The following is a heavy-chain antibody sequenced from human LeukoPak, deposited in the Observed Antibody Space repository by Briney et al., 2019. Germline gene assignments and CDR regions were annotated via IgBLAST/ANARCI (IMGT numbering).Heavy chain of an antibody. Sequence: SETLSLTCTVSGGSISSYYWSWIRQPPGKGLEWIAYIYYSGSTNYNPSLKSRVTISVDTSKNQFSLKLSSVTAADTAVYYCARVRTPYGYYGMDVWGQGTTVTVSS. J-gene: IGHJ6*02. CDR2: IYYSGST. CDR3: ARVRTPYGYYGMDV. V-gene: IGHV4-59*01. D-gene: IGHD3-10*01. CDR1: GGSISSYY.